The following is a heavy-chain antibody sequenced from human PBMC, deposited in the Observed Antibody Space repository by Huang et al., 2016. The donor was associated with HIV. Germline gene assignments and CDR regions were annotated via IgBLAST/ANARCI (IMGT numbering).Heavy chain of an antibody. J-gene: IGHJ4*02. CDR1: GYTFSSHA. D-gene: IGHD3-3*01. V-gene: IGHV1-3*01. Sequence: QVQLVQSGAEVKKTGTSVKVSCKTSGYTFSSHALHWLRQAPGQRPEWMGWIHGCNGETKYSQKFQGRVTITSDTSANIGYMELNSLLSEDTAVYYCARDPLDIRRHFDFWGQGSLVTVSS. CDR3: ARDPLDIRRHFDF. CDR2: IHGCNGET.